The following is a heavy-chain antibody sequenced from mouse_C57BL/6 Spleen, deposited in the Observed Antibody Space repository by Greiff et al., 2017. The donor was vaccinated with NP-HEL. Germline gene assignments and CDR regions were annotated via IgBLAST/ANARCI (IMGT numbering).Heavy chain of an antibody. D-gene: IGHD2-4*01. CDR3: ALIYYDYDYAMDY. J-gene: IGHJ4*01. CDR1: GFNIKNTY. V-gene: IGHV14-3*01. CDR2: IDPANGNT. Sequence: VHVKQSVAELVRPGASVKLSCTASGFNIKNTYMHWVKQRPEQGLEWIGRIDPANGNTKYAPKFQGKATITADTSSNTAYLQLSSLTSEDTAIYYCALIYYDYDYAMDYWGQGTSVTVSS.